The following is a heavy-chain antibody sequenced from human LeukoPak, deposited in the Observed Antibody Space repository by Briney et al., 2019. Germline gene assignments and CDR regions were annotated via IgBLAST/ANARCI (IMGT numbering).Heavy chain of an antibody. CDR1: AFSSNY. V-gene: IGHV3-53*01. CDR3: AEVRRGSGGSPEYIQQ. D-gene: IGHD3-10*01. Sequence: GGTLRLSCAASAFSSNYMSWVRQAPPKGLEWVSIIYSGGTTYYADSVKGRFTICRDNSKNPLYLQMDSLRGEDTAVYYCAEVRRGSGGSPEYIQQWGQGALVTVSS. J-gene: IGHJ1*01. CDR2: IYSGGTT.